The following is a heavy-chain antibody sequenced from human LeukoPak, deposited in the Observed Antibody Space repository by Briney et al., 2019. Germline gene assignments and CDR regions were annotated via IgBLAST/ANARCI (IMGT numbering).Heavy chain of an antibody. V-gene: IGHV3-21*01. D-gene: IGHD3-16*01. Sequence: GGSLLLSCAASGFTFSNYSMNWVRQAPGKGLEWVSSISSSSSYIYYADSVKGRFTISRDNARNSLYLQMNSLRAEDTAVYYCARDQGGEQSYWGQGTLVTVSS. CDR3: ARDQGGEQSY. J-gene: IGHJ4*02. CDR2: ISSSSSYI. CDR1: GFTFSNYS.